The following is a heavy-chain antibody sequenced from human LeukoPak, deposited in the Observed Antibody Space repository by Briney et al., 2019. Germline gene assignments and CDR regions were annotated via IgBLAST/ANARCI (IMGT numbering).Heavy chain of an antibody. CDR1: GDSISSGGYY. Sequence: SQTLSLTCTVSGDSISSGGYYWSWIRQHPGKGLEWIGYIYYSGSTYYNPSLKSRVTISVDTSKNQFSLKLSSVTAADTAVYYCARAFSRDGSGSYPYDYWGQGTLVTVSS. CDR2: IYYSGST. J-gene: IGHJ4*02. D-gene: IGHD3-10*01. V-gene: IGHV4-31*03. CDR3: ARAFSRDGSGSYPYDY.